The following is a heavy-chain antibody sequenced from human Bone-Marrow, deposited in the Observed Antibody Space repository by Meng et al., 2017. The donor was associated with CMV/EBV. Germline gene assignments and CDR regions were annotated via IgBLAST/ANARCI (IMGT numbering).Heavy chain of an antibody. V-gene: IGHV4-31*02. CDR3: ARLNSTRLDFDY. Sequence: VSGPSISSGGYLWSWLRHHPGKGLEWIGYIYYSGRPYYIPSLKSRVTISVDTSMSHFSLKLSSGTAADTAVYYCARLNSTRLDFDYWGQGTLVTVSS. J-gene: IGHJ4*02. D-gene: IGHD2-8*01. CDR2: IYYSGRP. CDR1: GPSISSGGYL.